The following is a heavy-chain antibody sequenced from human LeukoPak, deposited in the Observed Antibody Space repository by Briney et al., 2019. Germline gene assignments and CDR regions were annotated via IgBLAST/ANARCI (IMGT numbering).Heavy chain of an antibody. CDR1: GFTLSESW. V-gene: IGHV3-7*01. D-gene: IGHD3-16*01. CDR3: ATYTHWVAGDV. J-gene: IGHJ6*02. CDR2: MNQDGSEK. Sequence: GGSLRLSCAASGFTLSESWMSWVRQAPGKGLEWVANMNQDGSEKDYVDSVKGRFTISRDNARESLYLQMSSLRAEDTAVYYCATYTHWVAGDVWGHGTTVTVSS.